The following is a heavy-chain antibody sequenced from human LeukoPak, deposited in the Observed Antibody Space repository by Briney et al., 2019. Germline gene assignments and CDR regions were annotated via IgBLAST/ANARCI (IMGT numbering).Heavy chain of an antibody. CDR2: IYYSGST. V-gene: IGHV4-39*01. CDR3: ARHYCSSTSCHFDY. Sequence: SETLSLTCTVSGGSISSSSYYWGWIRQPPGKGLEWIGSIYYSGSTYYIPSLKSRVTISVGTSKNQFSLKLSSVTAANTAVYYCARHYCSSTSCHFDYWGQGILVSVSS. D-gene: IGHD2-2*01. CDR1: GGSISSSSYY. J-gene: IGHJ4*02.